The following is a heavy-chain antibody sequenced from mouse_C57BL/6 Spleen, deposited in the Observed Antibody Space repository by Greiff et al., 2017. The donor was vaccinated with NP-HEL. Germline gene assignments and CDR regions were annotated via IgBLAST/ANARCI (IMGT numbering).Heavy chain of an antibody. CDR2: IRSKSSNYST. V-gene: IGHV10-3*01. Sequence: EVQVVESGGGLVQPKGSLKLSCAASGFTFTTYAMHWVRQAPGQGLEWVARIRSKSSNYSTYYADSVKDRFTISRDDSQSMLYRKMNSLKTEDTAVYYCVREGGYYVWFAYWGQGTLLTVSA. J-gene: IGHJ3*01. CDR1: GFTFTTYA. CDR3: VREGGYYVWFAY. D-gene: IGHD2-3*01.